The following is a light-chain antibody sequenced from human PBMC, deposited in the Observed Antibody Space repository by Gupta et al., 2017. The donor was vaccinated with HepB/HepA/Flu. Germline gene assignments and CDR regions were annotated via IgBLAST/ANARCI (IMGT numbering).Light chain of an antibody. CDR1: ESIGNY. J-gene: IGKJ5*01. Sequence: EIVLTQSPATLSLSPGERATVSCRVSESIGNYLAWYQQKPGQAPRLLIYDASNRATGIPARFSGSGSGTDFTLTISSLEPEDSAVYYCQQRSTGVTFGQGTRQEIK. CDR3: QQRSTGVT. V-gene: IGKV3-11*01. CDR2: DAS.